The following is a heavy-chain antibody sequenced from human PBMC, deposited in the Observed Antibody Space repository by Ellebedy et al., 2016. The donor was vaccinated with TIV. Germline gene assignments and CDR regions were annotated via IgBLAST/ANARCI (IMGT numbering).Heavy chain of an antibody. CDR1: GYTFTDYY. V-gene: IGHV1-2*02. D-gene: IGHD2-15*01. CDR2: INPNSGGT. J-gene: IGHJ5*02. Sequence: AASVKVSCKASGYTFTDYYIHWVRRAPGQGLEWLGCINPNSGGTNSAQNFQGRVTITSATSITTFYMELSRLISDDTAMYYCVRGYCIDYYRSPAGWFDPWGQGTLVTVSS. CDR3: VRGYCIDYYRSPAGWFDP.